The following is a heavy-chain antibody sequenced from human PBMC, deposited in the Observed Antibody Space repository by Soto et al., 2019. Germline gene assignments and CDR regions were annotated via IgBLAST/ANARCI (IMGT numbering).Heavy chain of an antibody. CDR1: GYTFTSYY. D-gene: IGHD3-22*01. CDR2: INPSGGST. Sequence: GASVKVSCKASGYTFTSYYMHWVRQAPGQGLEWMGIINPSGGSTSYAQKFQGRVTMTRDTSTSTVYMELSSLRSEDTAVYYCARSGATDYYDSSGYLLALAFDIWGQGTMVTVS. J-gene: IGHJ3*02. V-gene: IGHV1-46*01. CDR3: ARSGATDYYDSSGYLLALAFDI.